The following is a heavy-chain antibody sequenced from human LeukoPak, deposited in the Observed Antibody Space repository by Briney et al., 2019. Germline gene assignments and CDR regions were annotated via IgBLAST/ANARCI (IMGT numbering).Heavy chain of an antibody. Sequence: SETLSLTCTVSGGSISSSSYYWGWIRQPPGKGLEWIGSIYYSGSTYYNPSLKSRVTISVDMSKNQFSLKLSSVTAADTAMYYCATEIVATNSFDYWGQGTLVTVSS. CDR3: ATEIVATNSFDY. V-gene: IGHV4-39*07. CDR2: IYYSGST. CDR1: GGSISSSSYY. J-gene: IGHJ4*02. D-gene: IGHD5-12*01.